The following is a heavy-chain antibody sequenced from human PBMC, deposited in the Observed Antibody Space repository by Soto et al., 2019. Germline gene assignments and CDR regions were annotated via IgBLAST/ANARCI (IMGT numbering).Heavy chain of an antibody. CDR3: SRVIGYSSWSYDAFDI. V-gene: IGHV6-1*01. D-gene: IGHD6-6*01. CDR1: GDSVSSNSAA. CDR2: TYYRSKWYN. J-gene: IGHJ3*02. Sequence: SQTLSLTCAISGDSVSSNSAAWNWIRQSPSRGLEWLGRTYYRSKWYNDYAVSVKSRITINPDTSKNQFSLQLNSVTPEDTAVYYCSRVIGYSSWSYDAFDIWGQGTMVTVSS.